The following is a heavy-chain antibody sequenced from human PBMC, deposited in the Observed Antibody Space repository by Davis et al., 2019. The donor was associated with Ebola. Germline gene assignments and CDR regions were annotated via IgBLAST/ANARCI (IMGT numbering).Heavy chain of an antibody. CDR2: ISVYNGNT. CDR1: GYTFTNYG. CDR3: ARNSGWNYFYYSMDV. Sequence: ASVKVSCKASGYTFTNYGPSWVRQAPGQALEWMGWISVYNGNTKYAQKVQGRVTMTTDTSTSTAYMELRSLRSDDTAVYYCARNSGWNYFYYSMDVWGQGTTVTVSS. D-gene: IGHD6-19*01. V-gene: IGHV1-18*01. J-gene: IGHJ6*02.